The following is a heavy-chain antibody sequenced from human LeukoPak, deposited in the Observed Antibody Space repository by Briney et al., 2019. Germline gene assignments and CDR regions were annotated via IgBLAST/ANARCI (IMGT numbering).Heavy chain of an antibody. Sequence: PGGSLRLSCAASGFTFSSYSMNWVRQAPGKGLEWVSAISGSGGSTYYADSVKGRFTISRDNSKNTLYLQMNSLRAEDTAVYYCAKESKDIVVVGLFDYWGQGTLVTVSS. V-gene: IGHV3-23*01. J-gene: IGHJ4*02. CDR2: ISGSGGST. CDR3: AKESKDIVVVGLFDY. D-gene: IGHD2-2*01. CDR1: GFTFSSYS.